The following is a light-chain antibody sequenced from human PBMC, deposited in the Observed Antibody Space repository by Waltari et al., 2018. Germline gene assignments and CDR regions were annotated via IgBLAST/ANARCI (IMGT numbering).Light chain of an antibody. CDR1: SSDIGAYNF. J-gene: IGLJ1*01. CDR3: SSYTTGSTRYV. CDR2: DVN. V-gene: IGLV2-14*03. Sequence: QSALTQPASVSGSPGQSITISCTGTSSDIGAYNFVSWSQKHPGKAPKVMSYDVNNRPSGVSSRLSGSRSGNTASLTISGLQAEDEADYYCSSYTTGSTRYVFGSGTKVTVL.